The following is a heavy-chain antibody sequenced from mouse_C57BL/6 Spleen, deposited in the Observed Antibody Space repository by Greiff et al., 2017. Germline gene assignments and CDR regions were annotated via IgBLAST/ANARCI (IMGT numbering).Heavy chain of an antibody. CDR3: ASTIVTTEGYFDY. Sequence: VQLQQSGAELVKPGASVKLSCKASGYTFTSYWMHWVKQRPGQGLEWIGMIHPNSGSTNYNEKFKSKATLTVDKSSSTAYMQLSSLTSEDSAVYYCASTIVTTEGYFDYWGQGTTLTVSS. J-gene: IGHJ2*01. CDR1: GYTFTSYW. CDR2: IHPNSGST. V-gene: IGHV1-64*01. D-gene: IGHD2-12*01.